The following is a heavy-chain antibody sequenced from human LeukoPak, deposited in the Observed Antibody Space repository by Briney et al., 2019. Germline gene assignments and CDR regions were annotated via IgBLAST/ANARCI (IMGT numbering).Heavy chain of an antibody. CDR1: GVSISTDY. CDR2: IHYSGST. J-gene: IGHJ4*02. CDR3: ARDAGATAY. V-gene: IGHV4-59*13. Sequence: SETLSLACTVSGVSISTDYWTWVRQSPGKGLEWIGYIHYSGSTSYNPSLKSRVTISVDTSKNQFSLKLTSVTSADTAVYYCARDAGATAYWGQGALVTVSS. D-gene: IGHD4/OR15-4a*01.